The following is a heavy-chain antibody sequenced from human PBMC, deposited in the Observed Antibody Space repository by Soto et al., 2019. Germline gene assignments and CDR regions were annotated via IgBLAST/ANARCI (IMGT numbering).Heavy chain of an antibody. CDR1: GFTFSRAS. CDR3: ARVAY. V-gene: IGHV3-21*01. CDR2: MTIGSSGT. J-gene: IGHJ4*02. Sequence: GGSLRLSCEASGFTFSRASMNWVRQVPGKGLEWVSSMTIGSSGTWYADSVKGRFITYRDNAQNSRFLQMNTLRPEDTAMYSCARVAYWGPGTQVT.